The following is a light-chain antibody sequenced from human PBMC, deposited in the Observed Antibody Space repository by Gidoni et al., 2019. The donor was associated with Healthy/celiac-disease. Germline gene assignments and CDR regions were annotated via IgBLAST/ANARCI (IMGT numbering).Light chain of an antibody. J-gene: IGKJ4*01. Sequence: EIVLTQSPGTLSLSPGERATLSCRASQSVSSSDLPWYQQKPGQAPRLLIYGASSRATGIPDRFSGSGSGTDFTLTISRLEPEDFAVYYCQQYGSSPLTFGGGTKVEIK. CDR3: QQYGSSPLT. CDR1: QSVSSSD. V-gene: IGKV3-20*01. CDR2: GAS.